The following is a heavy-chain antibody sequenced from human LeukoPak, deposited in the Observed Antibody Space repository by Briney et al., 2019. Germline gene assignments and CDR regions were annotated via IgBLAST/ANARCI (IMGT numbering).Heavy chain of an antibody. Sequence: ASVKVSCKASGYTFTAYYMHWVRQAPGQGLEWMGWINPNSGVTNYAQKFQGRVTMTRNTSISTAYMELSSLRSEDTAVYYCARGDYDGYYYYYYMDVWGKGTTVTVSS. V-gene: IGHV1-2*02. CDR2: INPNSGVT. D-gene: IGHD4-17*01. CDR3: ARGDYDGYYYYYYMDV. CDR1: GYTFTAYY. J-gene: IGHJ6*03.